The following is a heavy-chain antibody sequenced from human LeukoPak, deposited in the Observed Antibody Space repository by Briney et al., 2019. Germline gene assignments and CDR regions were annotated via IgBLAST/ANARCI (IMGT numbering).Heavy chain of an antibody. J-gene: IGHJ6*03. V-gene: IGHV1-69*05. CDR1: GYTFTSYG. CDR2: IIPIFGTA. D-gene: IGHD6-13*01. Sequence: GASVKVSCKASGYTFTSYGISWVRQAPGQGLEWMGGIIPIFGTANYAQKFQGRVTITTDESTSTAYMELSSLRSEDTAVYYCAREAAAGTHYYYYMDVWGKGTTVTVSS. CDR3: AREAAAGTHYYYYMDV.